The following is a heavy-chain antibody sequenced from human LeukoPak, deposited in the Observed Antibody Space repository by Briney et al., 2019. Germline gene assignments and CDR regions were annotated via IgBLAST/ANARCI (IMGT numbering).Heavy chain of an antibody. Sequence: PGGSLRLPCAASGFTFSSYWMSWVRQAPGKGLEWVANIKQDGSEKYYVDSVKGRFTISRDNAKNSLYLQMNSLRAEDTAVYYCSKEKSTVLTPGVDYWGQGTLVTVSS. CDR3: SKEKSTVLTPGVDY. V-gene: IGHV3-7*01. CDR2: IKQDGSEK. J-gene: IGHJ4*02. D-gene: IGHD4-23*01. CDR1: GFTFSSYW.